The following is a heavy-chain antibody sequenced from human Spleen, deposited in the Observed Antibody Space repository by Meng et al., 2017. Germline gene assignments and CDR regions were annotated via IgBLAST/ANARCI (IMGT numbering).Heavy chain of an antibody. CDR1: GFTFSDYY. J-gene: IGHJ6*02. CDR2: ISSSGSII. V-gene: IGHV3-11*01. Sequence: GESLKISCAASGFTFSDYYMIWIRQAPGKGLDWVSYISSSGSIIYYADSVKGRFTISRDHAKNSLYLQVNSLRAEDTAVYYCARGSPRGYYYAMDVWGQGTTVTVSS. CDR3: ARGSPRGYYYAMDV.